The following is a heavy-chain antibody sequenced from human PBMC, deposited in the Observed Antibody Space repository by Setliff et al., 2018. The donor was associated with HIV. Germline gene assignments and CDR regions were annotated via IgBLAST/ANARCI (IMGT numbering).Heavy chain of an antibody. Sequence: LRLSCAASGFTFTSYSMNWVRQAPGKGLEWVSYINVASDAIYYADSVKGRFTVSRDNARNSLYLHMSGLRADDTAIYYCANKIDYGQYPFDYRGQGTLVTVSS. CDR1: GFTFTSYS. CDR3: ANKIDYGQYPFDY. V-gene: IGHV3-48*01. D-gene: IGHD4-17*01. CDR2: INVASDAI. J-gene: IGHJ4*02.